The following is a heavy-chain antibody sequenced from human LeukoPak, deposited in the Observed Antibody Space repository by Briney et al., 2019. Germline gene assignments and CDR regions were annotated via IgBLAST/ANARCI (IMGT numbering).Heavy chain of an antibody. J-gene: IGHJ4*02. CDR2: ISSSSSYI. Sequence: PGGSLRLSCAASGVTFSSYSMNCVPQAPGKGLEWVSSISSSSSYIYYAHSVKGRFTISRDNAKNSLYLQMNSLRAEDTAVYYCARESPFDYWGQGTLVTVSS. V-gene: IGHV3-21*01. CDR1: GVTFSSYS. CDR3: ARESPFDY.